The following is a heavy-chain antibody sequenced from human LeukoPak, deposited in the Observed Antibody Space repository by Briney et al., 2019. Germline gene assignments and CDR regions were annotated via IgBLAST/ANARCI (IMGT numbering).Heavy chain of an antibody. Sequence: PSETLSLTCTVSGDSISSSSYYWGWIRQPPGKGLEWIGNIYYSGSTYYNPSLKSRVTISVDTSKNQFSLKLSSVTAADTAVYYCAREGSITIFGVVPSAGESNWFDPWGQGTLVTVSS. CDR2: IYYSGST. J-gene: IGHJ5*02. D-gene: IGHD3-3*01. CDR1: GDSISSSSYY. V-gene: IGHV4-39*07. CDR3: AREGSITIFGVVPSAGESNWFDP.